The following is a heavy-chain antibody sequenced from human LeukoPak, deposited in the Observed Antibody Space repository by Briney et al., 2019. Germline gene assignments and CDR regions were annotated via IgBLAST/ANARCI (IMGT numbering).Heavy chain of an antibody. CDR3: AKGIVATIGEPGY. CDR1: GFTVSSNY. Sequence: GGSLRLSCAASGFTVSSNYMSWVRQAPGKGLEWVSVIYSGGSTYYADSVKGRFTISRDNSKNTLYLQMNSLRAEDTAVYYCAKGIVATIGEPGYWGQGTLVTVSS. D-gene: IGHD5-12*01. J-gene: IGHJ4*02. V-gene: IGHV3-53*01. CDR2: IYSGGST.